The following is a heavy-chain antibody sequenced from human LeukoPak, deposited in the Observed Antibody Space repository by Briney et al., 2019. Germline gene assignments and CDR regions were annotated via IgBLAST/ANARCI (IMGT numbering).Heavy chain of an antibody. J-gene: IGHJ3*02. CDR3: ARDSVGDIMMHGIDI. V-gene: IGHV1-69*13. CDR1: GGTFSNYA. CDR2: IIPILGTR. D-gene: IGHD3-16*01. Sequence: SVKVSCKAPGGTFSNYAISWVRQAPGQGLEWMGGIIPILGTRNYAQKFQDRVTITADESTAYMELSSLRSEDTAVYYCARDSVGDIMMHGIDIWGQGTMVTVSS.